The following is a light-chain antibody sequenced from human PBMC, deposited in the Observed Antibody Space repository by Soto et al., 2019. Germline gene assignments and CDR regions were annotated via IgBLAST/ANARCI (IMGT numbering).Light chain of an antibody. CDR1: QSIRGY. CDR2: AAS. J-gene: IGKJ4*01. CDR3: QQTYRIPLT. V-gene: IGKV1-39*01. Sequence: DIGMTQSRSSVSASGGDRVTIRCRASQSIRGYLNWYQHKPGTAPKLLIFAASRLQTGVPLRFSGSGSGTNFTLTISNLHPEDFATYSCQQTYRIPLTLGGGTKVDI.